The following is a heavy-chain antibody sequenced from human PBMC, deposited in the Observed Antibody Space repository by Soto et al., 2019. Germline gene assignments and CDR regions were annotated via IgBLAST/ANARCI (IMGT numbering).Heavy chain of an antibody. CDR1: GLAFSTYW. J-gene: IGHJ5*02. D-gene: IGHD3-22*01. V-gene: IGHV3-33*08. Sequence: GGSLRLSCTTSGLAFSTYWMAWVRQAPGKGLEWVAVIWYDGSNKYYADSVKGRFTISRDNSKNTLYLQMNSLRAEDTAVYYCARAQAGDSSGSLFDPWGQGTLVTVSS. CDR3: ARAQAGDSSGSLFDP. CDR2: IWYDGSNK.